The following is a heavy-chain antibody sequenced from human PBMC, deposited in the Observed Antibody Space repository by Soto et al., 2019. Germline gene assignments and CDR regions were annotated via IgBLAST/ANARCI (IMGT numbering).Heavy chain of an antibody. V-gene: IGHV3-11*06. Sequence: QVQLVESGGGLVKPGGSLRLSCAASGFTFSDYYMTWIRQAPGKGLEWLSYISDSSGYTNYADSVKGRFTISRDNAKNALYLEMNNLRAEDTALYYCARGQNNPSYWGQGTLVTVSS. CDR3: ARGQNNPSY. CDR2: ISDSSGYT. J-gene: IGHJ4*02. CDR1: GFTFSDYY.